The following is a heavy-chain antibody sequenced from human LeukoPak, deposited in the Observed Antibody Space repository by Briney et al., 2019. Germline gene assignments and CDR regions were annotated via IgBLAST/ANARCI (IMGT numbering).Heavy chain of an antibody. Sequence: ASVKVSCKASGYTFTSYGISWVRQAPGQGLEWMGWISAYNGNTNYAQKLQGRVTMTTDTSTSTAYMELRSLRSDDTAVYYCASVFAAWFGDVVDYWGQGTLVTVSS. J-gene: IGHJ4*02. CDR2: ISAYNGNT. CDR1: GYTFTSYG. D-gene: IGHD3-10*01. CDR3: ASVFAAWFGDVVDY. V-gene: IGHV1-18*01.